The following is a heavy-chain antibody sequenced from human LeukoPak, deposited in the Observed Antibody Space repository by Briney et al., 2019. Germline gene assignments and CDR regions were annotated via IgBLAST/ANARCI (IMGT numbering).Heavy chain of an antibody. Sequence: ASVEVSCKASGYTFTSHGINWLRQAPGQGLEWMGWVSGYNGNTDYAQKFQGRVTMTTDRSTNTVYMELRSLRSDDTAVYYCARDRPVMITFGGVIIAAYWGQGTLVSVSS. V-gene: IGHV1-18*01. CDR2: VSGYNGNT. D-gene: IGHD3-16*02. J-gene: IGHJ4*02. CDR3: ARDRPVMITFGGVIIAAY. CDR1: GYTFTSHG.